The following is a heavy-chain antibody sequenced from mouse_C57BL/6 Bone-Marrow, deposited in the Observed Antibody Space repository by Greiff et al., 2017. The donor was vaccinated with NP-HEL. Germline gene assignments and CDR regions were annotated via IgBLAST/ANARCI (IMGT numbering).Heavy chain of an antibody. V-gene: IGHV1-81*01. CDR1: GYNFTSYG. CDR3: ARQLRPLAY. J-gene: IGHJ3*01. CDR2: IYPRRGNT. Sequence: QVQLPQSGAELARPGASVKLSCKASGYNFTSYGISWVKQRTGQGLEWIGEIYPRRGNTYYNEKFKGKATLTADKSSSTAYMELLSLTSEDSAVYFCARQLRPLAYWGQGTLVTVSA. D-gene: IGHD3-2*02.